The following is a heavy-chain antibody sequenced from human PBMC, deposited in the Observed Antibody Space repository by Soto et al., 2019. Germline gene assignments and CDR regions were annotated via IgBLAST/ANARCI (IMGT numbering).Heavy chain of an antibody. CDR1: GGSISSYF. V-gene: IGHV4-59*01. J-gene: IGHJ3*02. Sequence: QVLLQESGPGLVKPSETLSLTCSVSGGSISSYFLHWIRQAPGKGLEWIGYMYFNESTNYNPSLKSRVTISLDTSKSLFSLKLNSVTAADTSIYYCARDHKEAFDIWGQGTLVTVSS. CDR3: ARDHKEAFDI. CDR2: MYFNEST.